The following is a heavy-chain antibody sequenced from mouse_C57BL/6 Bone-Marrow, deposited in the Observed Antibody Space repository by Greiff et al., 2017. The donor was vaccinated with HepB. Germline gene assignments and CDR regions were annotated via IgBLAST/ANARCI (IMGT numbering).Heavy chain of an antibody. CDR1: GYSITSGYY. CDR3: ARLVYAMDY. J-gene: IGHJ4*01. CDR2: ISYDGSN. V-gene: IGHV3-6*01. Sequence: EVQRVESGPGLVKPSQSLSLTCSVTGYSITSGYYWNWIRQFPGNKLEWMGYISYDGSNNYNPSLKNRISITRDTSKNQFFLKLNSVTTEDTATYYCARLVYAMDYWGQGTSVTVSS.